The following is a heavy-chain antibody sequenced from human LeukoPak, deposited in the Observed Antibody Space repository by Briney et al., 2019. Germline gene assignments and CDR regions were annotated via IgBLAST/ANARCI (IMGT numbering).Heavy chain of an antibody. CDR3: ARGRGSSSGWRRFDY. V-gene: IGHV1-8*01. CDR1: GYTFTNYD. Sequence: ASVKVSCKASGYTFTNYDINWVRQATGQGLEWMGWMNPNSGNTGYAQKFQGRVTMTRNTSISTAYMGLSSLKAEDTAVYYCARGRGSSSGWRRFDYWGQGSLVTVSS. CDR2: MNPNSGNT. J-gene: IGHJ4*02. D-gene: IGHD6-19*01.